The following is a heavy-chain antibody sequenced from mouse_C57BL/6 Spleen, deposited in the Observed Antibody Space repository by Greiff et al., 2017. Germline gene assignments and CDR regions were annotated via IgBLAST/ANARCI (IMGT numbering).Heavy chain of an antibody. V-gene: IGHV5-16*01. CDR3: ARESYGNLFDY. Sequence: DVMLVEPEGGLVQPGSSMKLSCTASGFPFSDYYMAWVRQVPEKGLEWVANINYDGSSTYYLDSLKSRFIISRDNAKNILYLQMSSLKSEDTATYYCARESYGNLFDYWGQGTTLTVSS. D-gene: IGHD2-1*01. CDR2: INYDGSST. J-gene: IGHJ2*01. CDR1: GFPFSDYY.